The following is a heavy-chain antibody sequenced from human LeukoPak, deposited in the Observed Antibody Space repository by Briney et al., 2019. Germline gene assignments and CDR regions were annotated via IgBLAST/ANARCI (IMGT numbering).Heavy chain of an antibody. J-gene: IGHJ4*02. D-gene: IGHD3-3*01. Sequence: GGSLRLSCAASGFTFSSYGMHWVRQAPGKGLEWVAVIWYDGSNKYYADSVEGRFTISRDNSKNTLYLQMNSLRAEDTAVYYCARDRAWNYFDYWGQGTLVTVSS. CDR3: ARDRAWNYFDY. CDR1: GFTFSSYG. V-gene: IGHV3-33*08. CDR2: IWYDGSNK.